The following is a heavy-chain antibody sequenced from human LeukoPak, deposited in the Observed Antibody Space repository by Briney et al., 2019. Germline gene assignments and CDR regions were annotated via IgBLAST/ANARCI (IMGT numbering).Heavy chain of an antibody. CDR1: GGSVSSGSYY. J-gene: IGHJ3*02. CDR2: IYYSGST. CDR3: ARDTTPTGGDAFDI. D-gene: IGHD1-14*01. Sequence: KPSETLSLTCTVSGGSVSSGSYYWGWIRQPPGKGLEWIGYIYYSGSTNYNPSLKSRVTISVDTSENQFSLKLSSVTAADTAVYYCARDTTPTGGDAFDIWGQGTMVTVSS. V-gene: IGHV4-61*01.